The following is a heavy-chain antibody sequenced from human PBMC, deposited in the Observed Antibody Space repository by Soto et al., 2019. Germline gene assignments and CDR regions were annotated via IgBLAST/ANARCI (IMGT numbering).Heavy chain of an antibody. D-gene: IGHD3-22*01. V-gene: IGHV1-46*01. CDR1: GYTFTSYY. CDR2: INPSGGST. CDR3: ARDYDRSGYPRYYFDY. Sequence: ASGNVSCKASGYTFTSYYMHWVRQAPGQGLEWMGIINPSGGSTSYAQKFQGRVTMTRDTSTSTVYMELSSLRSEDTAVYYCARDYDRSGYPRYYFDYWGQGTLVTVSS. J-gene: IGHJ4*02.